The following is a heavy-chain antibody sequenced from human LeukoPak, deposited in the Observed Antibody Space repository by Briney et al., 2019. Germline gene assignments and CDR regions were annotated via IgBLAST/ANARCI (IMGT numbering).Heavy chain of an antibody. V-gene: IGHV4-30-2*01. D-gene: IGHD6-13*01. CDR2: NYRSGST. CDR1: GVSISSGGYS. CDR3: ARAVAAAGVDP. J-gene: IGHJ5*02. Sequence: SSETLCLTCAASGVSISSGGYSWSWIRPPPGKDLEWNIYNYRSGSTYYNPSLKSRVTISVDKSKNQFSLKLSSVTAADTAVYYCARAVAAAGVDPWGQGTLVTVSS.